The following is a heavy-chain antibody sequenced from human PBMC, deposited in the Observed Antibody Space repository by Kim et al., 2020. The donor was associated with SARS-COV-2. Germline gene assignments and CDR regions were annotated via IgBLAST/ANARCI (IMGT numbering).Heavy chain of an antibody. V-gene: IGHV4-59*01. CDR1: GGSIRSYY. J-gene: IGHJ4*02. D-gene: IGHD6-19*01. CDR3: ARGGWYNFDY. CDR2: FYYTGST. Sequence: SETLSLTCTVSGGSIRSYYWSWIRQPPGKGLEWVGYFYYTGSTNYNPSLKSRVTISVDTSKNQFSLKLSSVTAADTAVYYCARGGWYNFDYWGQGTLVTVSS.